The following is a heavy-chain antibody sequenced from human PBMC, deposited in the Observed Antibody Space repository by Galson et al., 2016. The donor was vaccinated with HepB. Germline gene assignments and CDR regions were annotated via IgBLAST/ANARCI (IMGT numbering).Heavy chain of an antibody. CDR1: RVSITTDGYA. CDR3: ARCVRGYDRYYFDS. J-gene: IGHJ4*02. D-gene: IGHD5-12*01. Sequence: TLSLTCAVSRVSITTDGYAWTWIRQAPGKGLEWIGYIFYGGNTYYKTSLKSRVTISLDTSNNHFSLKPTYVTAADTALYYCARCVRGYDRYYFDSWGQGTLVSVSS. V-gene: IGHV4-30-2*01. CDR2: IFYGGNT.